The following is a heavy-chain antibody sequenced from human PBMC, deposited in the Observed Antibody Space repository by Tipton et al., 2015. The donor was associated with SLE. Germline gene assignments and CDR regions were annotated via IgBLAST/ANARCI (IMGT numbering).Heavy chain of an antibody. D-gene: IGHD2-2*01. CDR1: GGSFSGYY. Sequence: TLSLTCAVYGGSFSGYYWSWIRQPPGKGLEWIGSIYHSGTAYYNPSLKSRVTISVDTSKNQFSLKLSSVTAADTAVYYCARGDCSSTSCLDYWGQGTLITVSS. J-gene: IGHJ4*02. V-gene: IGHV4-34*01. CDR3: ARGDCSSTSCLDY. CDR2: IYHSGTA.